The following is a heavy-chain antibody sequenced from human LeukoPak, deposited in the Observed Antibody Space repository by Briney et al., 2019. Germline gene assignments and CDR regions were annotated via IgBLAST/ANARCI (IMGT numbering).Heavy chain of an antibody. J-gene: IGHJ5*02. CDR2: IYQSGSA. D-gene: IGHD3-22*01. CDR3: ARDRIYCDNSRYPGIDP. Sequence: SETLSLTCNVSGYSISSGYYWGWIRQPPGKGLEWIASIYQSGSADYNSSLKSRVTISIDTSKNQFSLRLSSVTAADTAVYYCARDRIYCDNSRYPGIDPWGQGTLVIVSS. V-gene: IGHV4-38-2*02. CDR1: GYSISSGYY.